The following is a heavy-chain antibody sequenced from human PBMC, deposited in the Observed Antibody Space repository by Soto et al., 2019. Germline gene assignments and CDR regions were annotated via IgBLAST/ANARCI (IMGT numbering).Heavy chain of an antibody. CDR2: ISPYNGNR. D-gene: IGHD6-19*01. V-gene: IGHV1-18*03. J-gene: IGHJ6*02. CDR3: ARGGGWSPFDYYGMDN. CDR1: GYTFTNHG. Sequence: QVQLVQSGDEVKKPGASVKVSCKTSGYTFTNHGFSWQRQAPGQGLEWMGWISPYNGNRKYAKKIEDRLTMTTNTSTSRAYMELRSLRSDDVAVYYCARGGGWSPFDYYGMDNWGQGTTVTVSS.